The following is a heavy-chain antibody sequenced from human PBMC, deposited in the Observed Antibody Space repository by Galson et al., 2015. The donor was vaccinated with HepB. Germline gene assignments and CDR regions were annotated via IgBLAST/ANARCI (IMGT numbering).Heavy chain of an antibody. Sequence: SLRLSCAASGFTFSSYWMSWVRQAPGKGLEWVANIKQDGSEKYYVDSVKGRFTISRDNAKNSLYLQMNSLRAEDTAVYYCARDVSYSSSWYVDYYYYGMDVWGQGTTVTVSS. CDR2: IKQDGSEK. CDR3: ARDVSYSSSWYVDYYYYGMDV. J-gene: IGHJ6*02. V-gene: IGHV3-7*03. D-gene: IGHD6-13*01. CDR1: GFTFSSYW.